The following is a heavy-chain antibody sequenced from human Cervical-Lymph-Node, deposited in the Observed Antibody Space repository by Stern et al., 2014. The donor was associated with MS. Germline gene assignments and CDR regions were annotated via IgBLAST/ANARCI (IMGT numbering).Heavy chain of an antibody. V-gene: IGHV3-23*01. CDR2: ISGTGGST. J-gene: IGHJ4*02. CDR3: AKGGAAGYFDD. CDR1: GFSFSTHA. D-gene: IGHD1-26*01. Sequence: EVQLLESGGGLVQPGGSLRLSCEASGFSFSTHAMTWVRQAPGKGLEWVSSISGTGGSTYYAESVKGRFTISRDNSKNTQYLQMDSPRAEDTAVYYCAKGGAAGYFDDWGQGTLVTVSS.